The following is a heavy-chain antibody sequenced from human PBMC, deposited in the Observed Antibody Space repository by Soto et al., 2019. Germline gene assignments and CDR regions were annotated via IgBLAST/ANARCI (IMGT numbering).Heavy chain of an antibody. J-gene: IGHJ6*02. D-gene: IGHD6-19*01. CDR2: IRRKANSYTT. CDR3: AMLGGWSGGSSGMDI. Sequence: EVQLVESGGGLVQPGGSLRLSCAASGLIFSDYHMDWVRQAPGKGLEWVGRIRRKANSYTTEYASSVKGRFTISRDDSKHSLYLQMNSLQSEDTAVYYCAMLGGWSGGSSGMDIWGQGTTVTVCS. V-gene: IGHV3-72*01. CDR1: GLIFSDYH.